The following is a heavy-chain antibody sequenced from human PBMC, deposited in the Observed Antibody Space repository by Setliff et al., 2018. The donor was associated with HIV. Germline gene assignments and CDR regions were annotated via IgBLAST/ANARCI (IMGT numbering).Heavy chain of an antibody. J-gene: IGHJ6*03. Sequence: ESLKISCKGSGYSFTNYWIGWVRQMPGKGLEWMGIIYPGDSDTTYSPSFQGQVNISADKSISTAYLQWSSLKASDTAMYYCARFVHSSGWYSSSYYYYMDVWGKGTTVTVSS. CDR3: ARFVHSSGWYSSSYYYYMDV. V-gene: IGHV5-51*01. CDR1: GYSFTNYW. CDR2: IYPGDSDT. D-gene: IGHD3-22*01.